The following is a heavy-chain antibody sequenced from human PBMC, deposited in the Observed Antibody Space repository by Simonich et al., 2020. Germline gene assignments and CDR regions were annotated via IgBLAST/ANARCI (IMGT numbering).Heavy chain of an antibody. D-gene: IGHD1-26*01. CDR3: AKDSSLVGATDWFDP. CDR2: FSGSGGST. V-gene: IGHV3-23*01. CDR1: GFTFSSYA. J-gene: IGHJ5*02. Sequence: EVQLLESGGGLVQPGGYLRLSCAASGFTFSSYALSWVRQAPGTWLGGVSTFSGSGGSTYYADSGNGRFTISRDNSKNTRYMQMNSLRAEDTAVYYCAKDSSLVGATDWFDPWGQGTLVTVSS.